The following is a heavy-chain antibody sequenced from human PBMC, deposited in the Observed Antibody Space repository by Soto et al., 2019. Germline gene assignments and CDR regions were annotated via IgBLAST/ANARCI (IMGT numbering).Heavy chain of an antibody. Sequence: PSETLSLTCTVSRGSISSSIYYWGWIRQPPGKGLEWIGSIYYSGSTYYNPSLKSRVTISVDTSKNQFSLKLSSVIAADTAVYYCARNSGVVLVALWGERYNLFDPWGQGTLVTVSS. CDR2: IYYSGST. V-gene: IGHV4-39*01. J-gene: IGHJ5*02. CDR3: ARNSGVVLVALWGERYNLFDP. CDR1: RGSISSSIYY. D-gene: IGHD1-26*01.